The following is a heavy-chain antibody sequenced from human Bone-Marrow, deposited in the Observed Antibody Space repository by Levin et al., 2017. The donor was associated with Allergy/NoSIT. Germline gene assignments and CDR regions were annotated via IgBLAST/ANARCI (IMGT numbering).Heavy chain of an antibody. CDR2: ISSSGKTT. Sequence: QPGGSLRLSCAASGFTFSGYEIHWVRQAPGKGLEWVSYISSSGKTTYYVDSVKGRFTISRDNAKNLLYLQMNSLRAEDTAVYFCARVGPQFKLVSEDWFDPWGQGTLVTVSS. V-gene: IGHV3-48*03. J-gene: IGHJ5*02. D-gene: IGHD1-14*01. CDR3: ARVGPQFKLVSEDWFDP. CDR1: GFTFSGYE.